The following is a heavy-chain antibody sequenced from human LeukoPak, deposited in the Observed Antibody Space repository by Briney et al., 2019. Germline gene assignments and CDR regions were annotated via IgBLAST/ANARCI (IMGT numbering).Heavy chain of an antibody. CDR3: ARGGGWFGELDYMDV. V-gene: IGHV4-61*01. CDR1: GDSISSGSYY. Sequence: SETLSLTCTVSGDSISSGSYYWGWIRQPPGKGLEWIGYRYYDGNTYYNPSLKSRVTISADTSKNQFSLKLTSVTAADTAMYYCARGGGWFGELDYMDVWGKGTTVTISS. J-gene: IGHJ6*03. CDR2: RYYDGNT. D-gene: IGHD3-10*01.